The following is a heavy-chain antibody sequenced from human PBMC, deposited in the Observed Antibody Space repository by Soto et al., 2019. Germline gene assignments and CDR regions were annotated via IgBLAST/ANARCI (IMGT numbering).Heavy chain of an antibody. CDR1: GGTLSSYT. CDR3: ARDKGYCSGASCQDFDY. Sequence: GPSVKVSCKASGGTLSSYTFXWVRQAPGQGLEWMGRIIPNLGITNYAQKFQGRITIIVDKSTSTAYMELSSLRSEDTAVYYCARDKGYCSGASCQDFDYWGQGTLVTVSS. V-gene: IGHV1-69*04. D-gene: IGHD2-15*01. CDR2: IIPNLGIT. J-gene: IGHJ4*02.